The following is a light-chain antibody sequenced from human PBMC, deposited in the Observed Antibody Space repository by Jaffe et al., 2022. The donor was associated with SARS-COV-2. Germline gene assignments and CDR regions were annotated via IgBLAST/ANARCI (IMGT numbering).Light chain of an antibody. CDR2: SAS. V-gene: IGKV3-15*01. Sequence: EIVMTQSPATLSVSPGEKATLSCRASQGVTSNLAWYQQKTGQAPRLLISSASTRATGIPARFSGSGYGTEFTLTISSLQSEDFALYYCQQYNNWPLTFGGGTKVEIK. CDR3: QQYNNWPLT. J-gene: IGKJ4*01. CDR1: QGVTSN.